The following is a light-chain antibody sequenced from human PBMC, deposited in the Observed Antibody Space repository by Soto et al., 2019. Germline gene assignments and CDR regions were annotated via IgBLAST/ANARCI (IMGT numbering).Light chain of an antibody. CDR3: RQLNSYPLT. V-gene: IGKV1-9*01. CDR1: QGAGNF. CDR2: SAS. Sequence: IQLTQSPSSLSASVGDRVTITCRASQGAGNFLAWYQQKPGEGPKLLIYSASTLQSGVPSRFSGSGSETDFTLTISSLQPEDFATYYCRQLNSYPLTFGGGTKVDIK. J-gene: IGKJ4*01.